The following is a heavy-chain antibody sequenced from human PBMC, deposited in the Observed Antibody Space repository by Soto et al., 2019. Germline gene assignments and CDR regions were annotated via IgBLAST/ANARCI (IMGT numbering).Heavy chain of an antibody. CDR1: GFTFSNAW. J-gene: IGHJ4*02. CDR3: TTQHPREYCSSTSCYADGGSPRED. CDR2: IKSKTDGGTT. Sequence: GGSLRLSCAASGFTFSNAWMNWVRQAPGKGLEWVGRIKSKTDGGTTDYAAPVKGRFTISRDDSKNTLYLQMNSLKTEDTAVYYCTTQHPREYCSSTSCYADGGSPREDWGQGTLVTISS. D-gene: IGHD2-2*01. V-gene: IGHV3-15*07.